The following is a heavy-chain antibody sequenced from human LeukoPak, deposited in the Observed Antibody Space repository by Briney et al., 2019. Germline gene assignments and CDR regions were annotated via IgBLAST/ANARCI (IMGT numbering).Heavy chain of an antibody. V-gene: IGHV1-69*05. CDR3: ARGAKITVITIFGVVDAFDI. J-gene: IGHJ3*02. CDR2: IIPIFGTA. D-gene: IGHD3-3*01. Sequence: SVKVSCKASGGTFSSYALSWVRQAPGQGLEWMGGIIPIFGTANYAQKFQGRVTIITDESTSTAYMELSSLRSEDTAVYYCARGAKITVITIFGVVDAFDIWGQGTMVTVSS. CDR1: GGTFSSYA.